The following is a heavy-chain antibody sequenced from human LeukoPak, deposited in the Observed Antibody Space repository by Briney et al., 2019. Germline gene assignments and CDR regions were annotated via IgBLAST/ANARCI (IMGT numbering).Heavy chain of an antibody. CDR3: ARDPYSGNYGTYYYYYMDV. CDR2: ITSSGTYT. J-gene: IGHJ6*03. Sequence: GGSLRLPCAASGFTFSNYNMNWVRQAPGKAMEWVSSITSSGTYTFYADSVKGRFTISRDNAKNSLYLQMDSLGPEDTAVYYCARDPYSGNYGTYYYYYMDVWGKGTTVTISS. V-gene: IGHV3-21*01. CDR1: GFTFSNYN. D-gene: IGHD1-26*01.